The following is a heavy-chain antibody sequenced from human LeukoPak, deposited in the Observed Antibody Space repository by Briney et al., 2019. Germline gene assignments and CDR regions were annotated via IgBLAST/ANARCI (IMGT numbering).Heavy chain of an antibody. Sequence: SETLSLTCTVSGGSISGDYWSWIRQPPGKGLEWVAYIYYTGATNYNPSLKSRATISVDTSKNQFSLRLSSVTAADTAVYYCASYSGYDSTLDYWGQGTLVTVSS. V-gene: IGHV4-59*01. CDR2: IYYTGAT. CDR1: GGSISGDY. CDR3: ASYSGYDSTLDY. J-gene: IGHJ4*02. D-gene: IGHD5-12*01.